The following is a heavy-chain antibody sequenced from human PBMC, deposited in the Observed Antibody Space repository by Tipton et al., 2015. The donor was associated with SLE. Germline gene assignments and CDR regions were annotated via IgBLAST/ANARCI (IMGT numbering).Heavy chain of an antibody. CDR3: ARALGV. Sequence: TLSLTCTVSGGSISSGSYYWSWIRQPPGKGLEWSGYIYYSGSTNYNPSLKSRVTISVDTSKNQFSLKLSSVTAADTAVYYCARALGVWGQGTLVTVSS. V-gene: IGHV4-61*01. CDR2: IYYSGST. J-gene: IGHJ4*02. CDR1: GGSISSGSYY.